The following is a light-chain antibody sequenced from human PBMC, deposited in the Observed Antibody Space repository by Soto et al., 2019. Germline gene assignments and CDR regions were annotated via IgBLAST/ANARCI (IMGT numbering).Light chain of an antibody. J-gene: IGLJ1*01. CDR2: DVS. V-gene: IGLV2-14*01. Sequence: QSALTQPASVSGSPGQSITISCTGTSSDVGGYNYVSWYQQHPGKAPKLMIYDVSNRPSGVSKRFSGSKSGNTASLTISGRQAEDEADYYCSSYTSSSTLLYVFGPGTKVTVL. CDR1: SSDVGGYNY. CDR3: SSYTSSSTLLYV.